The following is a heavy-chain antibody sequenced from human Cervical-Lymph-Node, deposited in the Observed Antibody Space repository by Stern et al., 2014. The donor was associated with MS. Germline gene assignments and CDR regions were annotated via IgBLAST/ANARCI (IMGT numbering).Heavy chain of an antibody. CDR1: GFNIVTYS. Sequence: VQLVESGGGLVKPGGSLTLSCAASGFNIVTYSMNWVRQAPGKGLEWVSFISSTSSNIQYADAVGGRFTISRDNAKNSLFLHMSGLRVEDTAVYYCASTSGWFDSWGQGIQVTVSS. CDR2: ISSTSSNI. V-gene: IGHV3-21*01. CDR3: ASTSGWFDS. J-gene: IGHJ5*01.